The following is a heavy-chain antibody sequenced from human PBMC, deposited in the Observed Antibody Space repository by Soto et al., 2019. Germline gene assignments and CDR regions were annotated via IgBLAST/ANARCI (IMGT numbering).Heavy chain of an antibody. CDR2: FDPEDGET. V-gene: IGHV1-24*01. CDR1: GYTLTEXS. CDR3: ATYNSYDILTGPTLAYYFDY. J-gene: IGHJ4*02. D-gene: IGHD3-9*01. Sequence: ASVKVSCKVSGYTLTEXSMHWVRQAPGKGLEWMGGFDPEDGETIYAQKFQGRVTMTEDTSTDTAYMELSSLRSEDTAVYYCATYNSYDILTGPTLAYYFDYWGQGTLVTVSS.